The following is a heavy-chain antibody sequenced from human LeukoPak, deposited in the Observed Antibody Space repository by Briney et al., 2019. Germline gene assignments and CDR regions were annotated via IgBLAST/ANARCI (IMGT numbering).Heavy chain of an antibody. V-gene: IGHV3-7*01. CDR2: IKQDGSEK. J-gene: IGHJ4*02. CDR3: ARRVDFWTGGYYFDY. D-gene: IGHD3-3*01. CDR1: GFTFSSYA. Sequence: PGGSLRLSCAASGFTFSSYAMSWVRQAPGKGLEWVANIKQDGSEKYYVDSVKGRFTISRDNAKNSLYLQMNSLRAEDTAVYYCARRVDFWTGGYYFDYWGQGTLVTVSS.